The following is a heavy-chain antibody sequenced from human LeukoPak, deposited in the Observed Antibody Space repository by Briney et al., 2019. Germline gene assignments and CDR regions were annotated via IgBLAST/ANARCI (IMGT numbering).Heavy chain of an antibody. CDR2: INPNSGGT. J-gene: IGHJ4*02. CDR1: GYTFTDYY. V-gene: IGHV1-2*02. Sequence: ASVKVSCKASGYTFTDYYMYWVRQAPGQGLEWMGWINPNSGGTNYAQKFQGRVTMTRDTSISTVYMGLSSLRSDDTAVYYCARDRLPHYTAWIDYWGQGTLVTVSS. D-gene: IGHD5-18*01. CDR3: ARDRLPHYTAWIDY.